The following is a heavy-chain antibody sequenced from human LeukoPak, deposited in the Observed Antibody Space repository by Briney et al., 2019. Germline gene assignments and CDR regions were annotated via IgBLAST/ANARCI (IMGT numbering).Heavy chain of an antibody. V-gene: IGHV4-59*06. D-gene: IGHD2-15*01. CDR1: GGSISTYY. CDR3: ARLYDSFRAFDI. Sequence: PSETLSLTCTVSGGSISTYYWSWIRQHPGKGLEWIGYIYYSGNTYYNPSLKSRVTISVDTSKNQFSLKLNSVTAADTAVYYCARLYDSFRAFDIWGQGTIITVSS. CDR2: IYYSGNT. J-gene: IGHJ3*02.